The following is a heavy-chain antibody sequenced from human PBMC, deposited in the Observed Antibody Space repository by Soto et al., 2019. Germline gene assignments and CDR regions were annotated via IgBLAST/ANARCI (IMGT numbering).Heavy chain of an antibody. CDR2: IYYSGST. D-gene: IGHD2-15*01. Sequence: KSSETLSLTCAVSGYSISSSNWWGWIRQPPGKGLEWIGYIYYSGSTYYNPSLKSRVTMSVDTSKNQFSLKLSSVTAVDTAVYYCARVAVAATSGMDVWGQGTTVTVSS. CDR3: ARVAVAATSGMDV. CDR1: GYSISSSNW. V-gene: IGHV4-28*01. J-gene: IGHJ6*02.